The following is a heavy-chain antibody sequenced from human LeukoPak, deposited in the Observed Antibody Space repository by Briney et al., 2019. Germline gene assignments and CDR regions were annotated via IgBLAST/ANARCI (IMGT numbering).Heavy chain of an antibody. V-gene: IGHV4-59*01. Sequence: SETLSLTCTVSGGSISGYYWSWIRQPPGKGLEWIGYIYYSGSTKYNPSLKSRVTMSVDTSRNQFSLKLSPVTAADTAVCYCARGGLENGYHSNDGFDIWGQGTMVTVSS. J-gene: IGHJ3*02. CDR2: IYYSGST. D-gene: IGHD3-22*01. CDR1: GGSISGYY. CDR3: ARGGLENGYHSNDGFDI.